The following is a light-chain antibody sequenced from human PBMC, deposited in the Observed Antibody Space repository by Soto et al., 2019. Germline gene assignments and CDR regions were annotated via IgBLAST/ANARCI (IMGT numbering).Light chain of an antibody. CDR1: QSVSSNY. CDR2: GAS. Sequence: NELKRVPGRKCVALGGGAIIQGRARQSVSSNYLAWYQQTPGQAHRLIIYGASRRAAGIPDRFRGSGSGTDFTHTIGRLEPEGFAVYYCQHFGSSPARPFGPGTKLDIK. J-gene: IGKJ3*01. CDR3: QHFGSSPARP. V-gene: IGKV3-20*01.